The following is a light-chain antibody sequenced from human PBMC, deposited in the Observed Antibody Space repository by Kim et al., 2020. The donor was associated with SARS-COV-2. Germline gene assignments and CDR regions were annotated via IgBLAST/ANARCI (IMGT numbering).Light chain of an antibody. CDR3: QSYDTDSRAV. CDR1: SGSIATNF. J-gene: IGLJ7*01. CDR2: EDD. V-gene: IGLV6-57*03. Sequence: LTQPHSVSESPGKTVTISCTRSSGSIATNFVQWYQQRPGSAPTTVIYEDDERPSGVPDRFSGSIDASSNSASLTISGLKTEDEADYYCQSYDTDSRAVFGGGTQLTVL.